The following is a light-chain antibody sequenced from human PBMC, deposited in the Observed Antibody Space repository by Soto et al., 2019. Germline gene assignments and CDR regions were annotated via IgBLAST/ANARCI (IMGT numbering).Light chain of an antibody. Sequence: QSALTQPPSASGSPGQSVTISCTGTSSDVGGYNYVSWYQQHPGKAPKLIIYEDTKRPSGVPDRFTGSKSGNTASLTVSGFQAEDEADYYCSSYAGSNNWAVFGGGTKVTVL. V-gene: IGLV2-8*01. CDR1: SSDVGGYNY. CDR2: EDT. CDR3: SSYAGSNNWAV. J-gene: IGLJ3*02.